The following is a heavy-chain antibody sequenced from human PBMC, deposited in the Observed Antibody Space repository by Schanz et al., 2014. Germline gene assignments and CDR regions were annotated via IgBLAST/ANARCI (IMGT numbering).Heavy chain of an antibody. CDR2: INPSGVST. J-gene: IGHJ4*02. CDR3: ARGGAYRSPSPVFYFDY. CDR1: GYTFTGHH. Sequence: QVQLVQSGAEVKNPGASVKVSCKASGYTFTGHHMHWVRQAPGQGLEWMGWINPSGVSTSSAQEFQGRVTMTRDTSTSTLQMELSSLRSEDTAVYYCARGGAYRSPSPVFYFDYWGQGTLVTVSS. D-gene: IGHD6-6*01. V-gene: IGHV1-46*01.